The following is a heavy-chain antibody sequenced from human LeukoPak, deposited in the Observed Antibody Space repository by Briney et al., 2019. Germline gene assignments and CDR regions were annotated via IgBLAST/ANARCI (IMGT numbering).Heavy chain of an antibody. CDR3: GRQLGYCSEATCYFDD. V-gene: IGHV3-23*01. J-gene: IGHJ4*02. D-gene: IGHD2-15*01. CDR1: GFTFSNYA. Sequence: GGSLRLSCAASGFTFSNYAMSWVRQAPGRGLEGISAISTSGGNTYYADSVKGRFTISRDNSKSTLHLQLNSLRVEDKAVYHCGRQLGYCSEATCYFDDWGQGTLVTVSS. CDR2: ISTSGGNT.